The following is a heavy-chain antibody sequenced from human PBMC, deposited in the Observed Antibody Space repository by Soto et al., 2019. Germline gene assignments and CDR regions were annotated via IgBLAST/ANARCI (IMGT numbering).Heavy chain of an antibody. CDR3: ARDEGYYDSSGYYYATYYFDY. D-gene: IGHD3-22*01. Sequence: GASVKVSCKASGGTLSSYAISWVRQAPGQGLEWMGGIIPIFGTANYAQKFQGRVTITADKSTSTAYMELGSLRSEDTAVYYCARDEGYYDSSGYYYATYYFDYWGQGTLVTASS. CDR1: GGTLSSYA. V-gene: IGHV1-69*06. J-gene: IGHJ4*02. CDR2: IIPIFGTA.